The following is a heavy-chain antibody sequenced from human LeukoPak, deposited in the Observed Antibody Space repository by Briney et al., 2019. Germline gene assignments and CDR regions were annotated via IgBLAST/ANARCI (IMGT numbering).Heavy chain of an antibody. D-gene: IGHD2-2*01. CDR2: ISSNSAYI. CDR3: ARIFRYQLVDYYALDV. CDR1: GFSFSDYA. J-gene: IGHJ6*02. V-gene: IGHV3-21*01. Sequence: GGSLRLSCAASGFSFSDYAMDWVRQAPGKGLEWVSAISSNSAYIYYADSVKGRFTISRDNAKSSVSLQMNSLRDDDTAVYYCARIFRYQLVDYYALDVWGQGTAVTVSS.